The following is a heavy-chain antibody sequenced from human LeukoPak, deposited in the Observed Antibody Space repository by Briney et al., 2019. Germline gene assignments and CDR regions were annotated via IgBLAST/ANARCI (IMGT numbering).Heavy chain of an antibody. J-gene: IGHJ6*02. CDR3: ARGGSWSGYYTFLWDYYYGMDV. CDR2: IYPGDSDT. CDR1: GYSFTSYW. V-gene: IGHV5-51*01. Sequence: GESPKISCQGSGYSFTSYWIGWVRQMPGKGLEWMGIIYPGDSDTGYSPSFQGQVTISADKSISTAYLQWSSLKASDTAMYYCARGGSWSGYYTFLWDYYYGMDVWGQGTTVTVSS. D-gene: IGHD3-3*01.